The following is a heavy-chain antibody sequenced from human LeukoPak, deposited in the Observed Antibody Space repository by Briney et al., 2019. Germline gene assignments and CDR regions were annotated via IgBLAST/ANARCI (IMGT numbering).Heavy chain of an antibody. Sequence: ASVKVSCKASGYTFTGYYMHWVRQAPGQGLEWMGWINPNSGGTNYAQKFQGRVTMTRDTSISTAYMELSRLRSDDTAVYYCASHNTHYYDRSGYYRIDYWGQGTLVTVSS. V-gene: IGHV1-2*02. CDR2: INPNSGGT. CDR1: GYTFTGYY. D-gene: IGHD3-22*01. CDR3: ASHNTHYYDRSGYYRIDY. J-gene: IGHJ4*02.